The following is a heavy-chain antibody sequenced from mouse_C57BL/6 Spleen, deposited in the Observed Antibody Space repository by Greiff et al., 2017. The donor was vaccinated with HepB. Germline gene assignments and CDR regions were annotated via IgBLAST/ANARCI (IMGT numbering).Heavy chain of an antibody. V-gene: IGHV5-4*01. CDR1: GFTFSSYA. J-gene: IGHJ2*01. CDR2: ISDGGSYT. Sequence: EVKVEESGGGLVKPGGSLKLSCAASGFTFSSYAMSWVRQTPEKRLEWVATISDGGSYTYYPDNVKGRFTISRDNAKNNLYLQMSHLKSEDTAMYYCAREGYSNYGDYWGQGTTLTVSS. D-gene: IGHD2-5*01. CDR3: AREGYSNYGDY.